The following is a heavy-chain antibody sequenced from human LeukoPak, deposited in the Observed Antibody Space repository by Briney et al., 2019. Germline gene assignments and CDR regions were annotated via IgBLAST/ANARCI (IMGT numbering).Heavy chain of an antibody. J-gene: IGHJ5*02. Sequence: LGESLKISCKGSGYSFTSYWISWVRQMPGKGLEWMGRIDPSDSYTNYSPSFQGHDTISADKSISTAYLQWSSLKASDTAMYYCARRIVGATKTGENWFDPWGQGTLVTVSS. CDR3: ARRIVGATKTGENWFDP. CDR1: GYSFTSYW. V-gene: IGHV5-10-1*01. CDR2: IDPSDSYT. D-gene: IGHD1-26*01.